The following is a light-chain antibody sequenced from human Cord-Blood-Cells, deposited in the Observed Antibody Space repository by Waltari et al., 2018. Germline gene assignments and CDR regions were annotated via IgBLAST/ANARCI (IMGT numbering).Light chain of an antibody. CDR2: DCS. CDR1: SSDVGGYNY. CDR3: SSYTSSSTV. Sequence: QSALTQPASVSGSPGQSITISCTGTSSDVGGYNYVSWYQQHPGKAPKLMIYDCSNRPAGVANRFSCSKSGNTASLTISGLQADDEADYYCSSYTSSSTVFGGGTKLTVL. J-gene: IGLJ3*02. V-gene: IGLV2-14*01.